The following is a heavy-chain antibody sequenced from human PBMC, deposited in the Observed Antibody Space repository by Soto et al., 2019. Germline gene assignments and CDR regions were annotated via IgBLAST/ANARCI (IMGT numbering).Heavy chain of an antibody. CDR3: TTVPFATASNYYYYGMDV. CDR2: IKSKTDGGTT. Sequence: GGSLRLSCAASGFTFSNAWMNWVRQAPGKGLEWVGRIKSKTDGGTTDYAAPVKGRFTISRDDSKNTLYLQMNSLKTEDTAVYYCTTVPFATASNYYYYGMDVWGQGTTVTVSS. CDR1: GFTFSNAW. V-gene: IGHV3-15*07. J-gene: IGHJ6*02. D-gene: IGHD2-15*01.